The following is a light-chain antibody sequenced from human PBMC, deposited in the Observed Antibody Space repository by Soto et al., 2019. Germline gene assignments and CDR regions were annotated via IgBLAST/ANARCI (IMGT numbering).Light chain of an antibody. CDR3: QQRSNWPGT. V-gene: IGKV3-11*01. Sequence: PGERATLSCRASQSVSRYLAWYQQKPGQAPRLLIYDVSNRATGIPARFSGSGSGTDFTLTIGSLEPEDFAVYYCQQRSNWPGTFGQGTQVEIK. CDR2: DVS. CDR1: QSVSRY. J-gene: IGKJ1*01.